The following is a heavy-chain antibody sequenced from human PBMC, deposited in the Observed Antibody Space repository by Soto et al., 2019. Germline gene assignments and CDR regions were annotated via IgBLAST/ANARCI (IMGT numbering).Heavy chain of an antibody. CDR1: GGSISSSRCH. J-gene: IGHJ4*02. Sequence: SETLSLTCTVSGGSISSSRCHWGWIRQPPGKGLEWIASIKYSGTTFYNPSLKSRVTLSVDTSKNQFALKLSSVTAAETAVYYCARAGGLGAEAVDYWGRGTLVTVSS. CDR2: IKYSGTT. CDR3: ARAGGLGAEAVDY. D-gene: IGHD6-19*01. V-gene: IGHV4-39*01.